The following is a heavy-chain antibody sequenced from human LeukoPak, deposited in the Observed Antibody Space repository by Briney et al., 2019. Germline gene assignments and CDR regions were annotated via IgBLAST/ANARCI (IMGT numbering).Heavy chain of an antibody. CDR1: GFTFSSYE. J-gene: IGHJ4*02. CDR3: AAYYYDSSGYYY. CDR2: ISSSGSTI. V-gene: IGHV3-48*03. D-gene: IGHD3-22*01. Sequence: QPGGSLRLPCAASGFTFSSYETNWVRQAPGKGLEWVSYISSSGSTIYYADSVKGRFTISRDNAKNSLYLQMNSLRAEDTAVYYCAAYYYDSSGYYYWGQGTLVTVSS.